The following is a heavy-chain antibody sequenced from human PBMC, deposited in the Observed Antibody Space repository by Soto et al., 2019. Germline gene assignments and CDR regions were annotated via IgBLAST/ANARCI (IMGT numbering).Heavy chain of an antibody. CDR2: IGPDGSNI. CDR3: AKDLDSSWYDY. CDR1: GFIFSSHR. Sequence: PGGSLRLSCAASGFIFSSHRMHWVRQAPGKGLVGVSHIGPDGSNIWEADSVQGRFTISRDNARNRLYLQMNSLRAEDTAVYYCAKDLDSSWYDYWGQGTLVTVSS. J-gene: IGHJ4*02. V-gene: IGHV3-74*01. D-gene: IGHD6-13*01.